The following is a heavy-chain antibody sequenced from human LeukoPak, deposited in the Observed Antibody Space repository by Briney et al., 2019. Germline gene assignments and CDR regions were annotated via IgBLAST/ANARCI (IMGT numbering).Heavy chain of an antibody. CDR1: GGTFSSYA. J-gene: IGHJ4*02. V-gene: IGHV1-69*06. CDR2: IIPIFGTA. CDR3: ALTIFGVVVDY. D-gene: IGHD3-3*01. Sequence: SVKVSCKASGGTFSSYAISWVRQAPGQGLEWMGRIIPIFGTANYAQKFQGRVTITADKSTSTAYMELSSLRPEDTAVYYCALTIFGVVVDYWGQGTLVTVSS.